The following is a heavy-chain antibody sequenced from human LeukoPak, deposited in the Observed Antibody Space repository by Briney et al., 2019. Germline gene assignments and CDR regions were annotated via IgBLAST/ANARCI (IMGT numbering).Heavy chain of an antibody. Sequence: SESLSLTCTVSGCSVTSSDLSWAWIPQPPGQGLVWVGAIYCNGDTDNNVTLKCRLTRYQATSKKHFSLQLRSGTATDLALYSWARHGGGITLSGTEYYFANCGQGTLVTVSS. D-gene: IGHD6-19*01. V-gene: IGHV4-39*01. CDR2: IYCNGDT. CDR1: GCSVTSSDLS. CDR3: ARHGGGITLSGTEYYFAN. J-gene: IGHJ4*02.